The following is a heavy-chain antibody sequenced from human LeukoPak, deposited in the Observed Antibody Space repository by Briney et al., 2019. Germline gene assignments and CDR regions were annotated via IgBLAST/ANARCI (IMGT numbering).Heavy chain of an antibody. Sequence: ASVKVSCKASGYTFSGYYMHWVRQAPGQGLEWMGWINPKSGGTNEAQKFHDRVTMTRDTSIRTAYMEVSRLRSDDTAVYYCARGSYDSSDFEYFHHWGQGTLVTVSS. D-gene: IGHD3-22*01. CDR2: INPKSGGT. J-gene: IGHJ1*01. CDR1: GYTFSGYY. CDR3: ARGSYDSSDFEYFHH. V-gene: IGHV1-2*02.